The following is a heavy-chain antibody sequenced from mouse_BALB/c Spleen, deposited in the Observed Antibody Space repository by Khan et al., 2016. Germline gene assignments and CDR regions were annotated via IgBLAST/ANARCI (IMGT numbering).Heavy chain of an antibody. CDR3: ARAGYYGDLAY. Sequence: EVKLLESGGGLVQPGGSLKLSCADSGFDFRRYWMSWVRQAPGKGLEWIGEINPDSRTINYSPSLKDKFTISRDNAKRTLYLQMSKVRSEDTALYYCARAGYYGDLAYWGQGTLVSVSA. CDR1: GFDFRRYW. D-gene: IGHD1-1*01. V-gene: IGHV4-1*02. CDR2: INPDSRTI. J-gene: IGHJ3*01.